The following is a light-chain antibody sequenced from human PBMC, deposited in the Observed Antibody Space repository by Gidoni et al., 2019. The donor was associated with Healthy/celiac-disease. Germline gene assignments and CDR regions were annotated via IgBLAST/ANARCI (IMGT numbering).Light chain of an antibody. J-gene: IGLJ1*01. CDR2: GNN. Sequence: QSVLTQPPTASGTPGQGVTIPCSGSSSNIGSNYVYWYQQLPGTAPKLLIYGNNQRPSGVPARFSGSKSGTSASLAISGLRSEDEADYYCAAWDDSLSAGVFGTGTKVTVL. CDR3: AAWDDSLSAGV. V-gene: IGLV1-47*01. CDR1: SSNIGSNY.